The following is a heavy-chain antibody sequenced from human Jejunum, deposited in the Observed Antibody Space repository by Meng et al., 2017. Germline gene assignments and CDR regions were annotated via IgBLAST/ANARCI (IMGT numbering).Heavy chain of an antibody. CDR3: ARGDYYDSSGFYYTY. Sequence: GESLKISCEASGFKFSSYEMNWVRQAPGKGPEWVSYISSRGSPIYYADSVKGRFTISRDNAKNSLFLEMNSLRAEDTAVYYCARGDYYDSSGFYYTYWGQGTQVTVSS. CDR1: GFKFSSYE. J-gene: IGHJ4*02. V-gene: IGHV3-48*03. CDR2: ISSRGSPI. D-gene: IGHD3-22*01.